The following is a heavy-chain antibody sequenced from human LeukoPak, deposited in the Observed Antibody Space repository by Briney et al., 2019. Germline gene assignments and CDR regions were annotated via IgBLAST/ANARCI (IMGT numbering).Heavy chain of an antibody. CDR3: ARTLGGSTVARSTGFDL. CDR2: ISAFGGNT. Sequence: VASVKVSCKASGYNFELLGISWVRQAPGQGLEWMGWISAFGGNTNYAQKFEDRVTMTTDTSTNTVHMDLRNLTSDDTAVYYCARTLGGSTVARSTGFDLWGRGTLVTVSS. J-gene: IGHJ2*01. V-gene: IGHV1-18*01. CDR1: GYNFELLG. D-gene: IGHD4-11*01.